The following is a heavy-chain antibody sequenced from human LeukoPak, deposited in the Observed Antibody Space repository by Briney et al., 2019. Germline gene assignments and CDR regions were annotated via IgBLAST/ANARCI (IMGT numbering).Heavy chain of an antibody. CDR1: GFTFDDYA. D-gene: IGHD6-19*01. J-gene: IGHJ4*02. Sequence: PGRSLRLSCAVSGFTFDDYAMHWVRQAPGKGLEWLSIISYNGGFTDYADSVKGRFTISRDNAKNSLYLQLDSLRAEDTAIYYCAKVRGKYSSHFFFDYWGQGTLVTVSS. V-gene: IGHV3-9*01. CDR3: AKVRGKYSSHFFFDY. CDR2: ISYNGGFT.